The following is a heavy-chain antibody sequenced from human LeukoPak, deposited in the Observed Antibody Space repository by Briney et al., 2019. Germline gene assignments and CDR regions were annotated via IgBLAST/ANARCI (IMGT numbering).Heavy chain of an antibody. V-gene: IGHV4-61*01. CDR2: IYYSGST. D-gene: IGHD3-10*01. Sequence: SETLSLTCTVSGGSVSSGTYYWRWIRQPPGEGLEWIGYIYYSGSTNYNPSLKSRVTISVDMSKNQFSLKLSSVTAADTAVYYCARVEWFGELSPFDIWGQGTMVTASS. CDR3: ARVEWFGELSPFDI. CDR1: GGSVSSGTYY. J-gene: IGHJ3*02.